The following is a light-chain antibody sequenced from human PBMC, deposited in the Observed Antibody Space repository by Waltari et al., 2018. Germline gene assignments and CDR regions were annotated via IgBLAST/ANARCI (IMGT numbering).Light chain of an antibody. CDR2: DVS. CDR1: SSDVGAYNF. CDR3: CSHAGSFTLV. Sequence: QSALTQPRSVSGSPGQSVTISCTGTSSDVGAYNFVSWYQQHPGKAPKLMIYDVSKRPSGVPERFSGSKSGITASLTISGLQAEDEADYYCCSHAGSFTLVFGGGTKLTVL. J-gene: IGLJ2*01. V-gene: IGLV2-11*01.